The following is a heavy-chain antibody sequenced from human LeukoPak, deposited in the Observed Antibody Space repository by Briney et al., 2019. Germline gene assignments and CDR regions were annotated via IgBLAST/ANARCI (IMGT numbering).Heavy chain of an antibody. CDR1: GGSISSSSYY. CDR2: INYSGST. D-gene: IGHD1-7*01. CDR3: ARSPQNYFDP. Sequence: SETLSLTCAVSGGSISSSSYYWGWIRQPPGKGLEWIGSINYSGSTFYNPSLKSRVTISVDTSKNQFSLKLNSVTAADTAVYYCARSPQNYFDPWGQGTLVTVSS. V-gene: IGHV4-39*07. J-gene: IGHJ5*02.